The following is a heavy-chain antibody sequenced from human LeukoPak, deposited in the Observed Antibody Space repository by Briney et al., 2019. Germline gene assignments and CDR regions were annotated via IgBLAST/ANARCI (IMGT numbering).Heavy chain of an antibody. J-gene: IGHJ4*02. CDR2: MNPNSGKT. CDR3: ARGRPGPAGAGTYDF. Sequence: ASVKVSCTASGYTFSTSDINWVRQATGQGLEWMGWMNPNSGKTGSAQKFKGRLTMTKSTSTSTAYMEVTGLKFEDTAIYYCARGRPGPAGAGTYDFWGQGTLITVSS. V-gene: IGHV1-8*01. CDR1: GYTFSTSD. D-gene: IGHD6-13*01.